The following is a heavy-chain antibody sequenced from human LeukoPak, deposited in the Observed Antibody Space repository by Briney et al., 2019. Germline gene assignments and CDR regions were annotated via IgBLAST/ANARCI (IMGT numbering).Heavy chain of an antibody. V-gene: IGHV3-7*01. CDR1: GFTFSSYW. CDR3: ARDGLLDYYDRSGDGGFDY. Sequence: GGSLRLSCAASGFTFSSYWMSWVRQAPGKGLEWVANIKQDGSEKYYVDSVKGRFTISRDNAKNSLYLQMNSLRAEDTAVYYCARDGLLDYYDRSGDGGFDYWGQGTLVTVSS. D-gene: IGHD3-22*01. CDR2: IKQDGSEK. J-gene: IGHJ4*02.